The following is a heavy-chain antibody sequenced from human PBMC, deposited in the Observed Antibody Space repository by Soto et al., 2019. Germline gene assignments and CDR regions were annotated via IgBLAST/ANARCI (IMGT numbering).Heavy chain of an antibody. Sequence: GGSLKISCKGSGYSLTSYWIGWVRQMPGEGLEWMGIIYPGDSDTRYSPSFQGQVTISADKSISTAYLQWSSLKASDTAMYYCARRGSCSSTSCYLVDYWGQGTLVTVSS. CDR1: GYSLTSYW. D-gene: IGHD2-2*01. V-gene: IGHV5-51*03. J-gene: IGHJ4*02. CDR2: IYPGDSDT. CDR3: ARRGSCSSTSCYLVDY.